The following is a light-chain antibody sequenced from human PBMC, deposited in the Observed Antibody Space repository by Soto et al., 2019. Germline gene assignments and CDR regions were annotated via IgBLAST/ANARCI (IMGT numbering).Light chain of an antibody. J-gene: IGLJ3*02. V-gene: IGLV2-8*01. CDR1: SSDVGGYNY. CDR3: SSYAGSDLWV. CDR2: EVS. Sequence: QSALTQPPSASGSPGQSVTISCTGTSSDVGGYNYVSWYQQYPGKAPKLMIYEVSKRPSGVPDRFSRSKSGKTASLTVSGLQAEDAADYYCSSYAGSDLWVFGGGTKLTVL.